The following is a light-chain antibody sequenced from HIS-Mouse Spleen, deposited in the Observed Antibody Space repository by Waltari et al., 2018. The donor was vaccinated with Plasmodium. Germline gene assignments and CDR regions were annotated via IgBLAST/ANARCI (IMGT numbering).Light chain of an antibody. CDR1: QSVSTY. CDR2: DAS. Sequence: IALTQSPATLSLSPGERATLSSRASQSVSTYLAWYQQKPGQAPRLLIYDASNRATGIPARFSGSGSGTDFTLTISSLEPEDFAVYYCQQRSNWPRVLTFGGGTKVEIK. CDR3: QQRSNWPRVLT. J-gene: IGKJ4*01. V-gene: IGKV3-11*01.